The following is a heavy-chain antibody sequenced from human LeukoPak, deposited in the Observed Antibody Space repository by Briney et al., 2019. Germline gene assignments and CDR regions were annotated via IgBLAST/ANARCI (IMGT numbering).Heavy chain of an antibody. CDR2: MNPNSGNT. V-gene: IGHV1-8*01. CDR1: GYTFTSYD. D-gene: IGHD3-10*01. J-gene: IGHJ6*02. CDR3: AREAWFGEHVGMDV. Sequence: ASVKVSCKASGYTFTSYDINWVRQASGQGLEWMGWMNPNSGNTGYAQKFQGRATMTRNTSISTAYMELSSLRSEDTAVYYCAREAWFGEHVGMDVWGQGTTVTVSS.